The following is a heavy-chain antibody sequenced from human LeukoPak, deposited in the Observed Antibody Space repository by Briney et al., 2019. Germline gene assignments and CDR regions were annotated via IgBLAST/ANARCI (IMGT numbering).Heavy chain of an antibody. V-gene: IGHV3-30*18. D-gene: IGHD2-2*01. Sequence: PGRSLRLSCAASGFTFSSYGMHWVRQAPGKGLEWVAVISYDGSNKYYADSVKGRFTISRDNSKNTLYLQMNSLRAEDTAVYYRAKGLEGYCSSTSCPYFDYWGQGTLVTVSS. CDR3: AKGLEGYCSSTSCPYFDY. CDR1: GFTFSSYG. CDR2: ISYDGSNK. J-gene: IGHJ4*02.